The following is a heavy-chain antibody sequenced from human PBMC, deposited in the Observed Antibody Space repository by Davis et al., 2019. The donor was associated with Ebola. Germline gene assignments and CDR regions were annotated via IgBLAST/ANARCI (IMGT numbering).Heavy chain of an antibody. V-gene: IGHV3-7*03. Sequence: PGGSLRLSCAASGFTFSSYWMSWVRQAPGKGLEWVANMREDGSEKNYVDSVKGRFTISKDNAKNSLYLQMNSLRVEDTAVYYCARGGGSLDNWGQGTLVTVSS. CDR3: ARGGGSLDN. CDR2: MREDGSEK. CDR1: GFTFSSYW. D-gene: IGHD2-15*01. J-gene: IGHJ4*02.